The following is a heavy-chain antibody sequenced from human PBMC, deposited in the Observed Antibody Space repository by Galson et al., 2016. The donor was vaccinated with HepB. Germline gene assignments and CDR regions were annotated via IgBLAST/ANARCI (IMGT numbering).Heavy chain of an antibody. CDR3: ARGRYGSGTYYNVYFDS. CDR1: GFTFSDYY. J-gene: IGHJ4*02. CDR2: ITSRSTYT. D-gene: IGHD3-10*01. V-gene: IGHV3-11*06. Sequence: SLRLSCAASGFTFSDYYMSWIRQAPGKGLEYVSYITSRSTYTNYAAFVKGRFTISRDDAKNSLYLQMNSLRADDTAVYYCARGRYGSGTYYNVYFDSWGQGTLVTVSS.